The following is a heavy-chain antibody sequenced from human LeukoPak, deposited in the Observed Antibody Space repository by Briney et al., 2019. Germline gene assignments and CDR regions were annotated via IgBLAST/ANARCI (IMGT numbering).Heavy chain of an antibody. CDR3: ARADRGSGSSSSGGVDV. D-gene: IGHD3-10*01. CDR1: GGSISSYY. CDR2: INHSGST. Sequence: SETLSLTCTVSGGSISSYYWSWIRQPPGKGLEWIGEINHSGSTNYNPSLKSRVTISVDTSKNQFSLKLSSVTAADTAVYYCARADRGSGSSSSGGVDVWGQGTTVIVSS. V-gene: IGHV4-34*01. J-gene: IGHJ6*02.